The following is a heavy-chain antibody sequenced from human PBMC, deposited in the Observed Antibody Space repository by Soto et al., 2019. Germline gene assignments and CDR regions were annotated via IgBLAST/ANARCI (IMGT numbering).Heavy chain of an antibody. CDR1: GFTVSSYA. D-gene: IGHD3-16*01. Sequence: EVQLLESGGGLVQPGGSLRLSCAASGFTVSSYAMSWVRQAPGKGLEWVSVISGSGSTYSADSMKGRFTISRDSSKNTVSLQMNSLRAEDTAVYYCAKALRFTFTTGYYMDAWGRGTTVTVSS. V-gene: IGHV3-23*01. J-gene: IGHJ6*03. CDR3: AKALRFTFTTGYYMDA. CDR2: ISGSGST.